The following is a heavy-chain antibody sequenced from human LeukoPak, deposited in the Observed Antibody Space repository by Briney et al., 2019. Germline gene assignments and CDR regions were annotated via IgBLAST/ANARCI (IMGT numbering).Heavy chain of an antibody. J-gene: IGHJ6*03. CDR3: AREVVDDFWSGNYYYYMDV. Sequence: GGSLRLSCAASGFTFSSYWMSWVRQAPGKGLEWVANIKQDGSEKYYVDSVKGRFTISRDNAKNSLYLQVNSLRAEDTAVYYCAREVVDDFWSGNYYYYMDVWGKGTTVTVSS. V-gene: IGHV3-7*01. CDR2: IKQDGSEK. CDR1: GFTFSSYW. D-gene: IGHD3-3*01.